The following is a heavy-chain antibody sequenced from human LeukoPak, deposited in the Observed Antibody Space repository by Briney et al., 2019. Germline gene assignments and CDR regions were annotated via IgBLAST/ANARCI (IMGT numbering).Heavy chain of an antibody. J-gene: IGHJ4*02. V-gene: IGHV1-2*02. D-gene: IGHD6-13*01. Sequence: ASVKVSCKASGYVFTGYYMHWVRQAPGQGLEWMGWINPNSGGTKYAQKFQGRVTMTRDTSISTAYMELSRLRSDDTAVYYCARAAAGTQCDYWGQGTLVTVSS. CDR1: GYVFTGYY. CDR2: INPNSGGT. CDR3: ARAAAGTQCDY.